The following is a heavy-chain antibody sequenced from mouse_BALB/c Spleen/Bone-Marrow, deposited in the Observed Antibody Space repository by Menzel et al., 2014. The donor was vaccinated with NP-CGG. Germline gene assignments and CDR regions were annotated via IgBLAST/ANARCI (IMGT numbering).Heavy chain of an antibody. CDR3: TRDAMGY. CDR2: IDPSDSYT. V-gene: IGHV1-59*01. J-gene: IGHJ4*01. Sequence: QGLEWIGVIDPSDSYTSYIQKFKGKATLTVDTSSSTAYMQLSSLTSEDSAVYYCTRDAMGYWGQGTSVTVSS.